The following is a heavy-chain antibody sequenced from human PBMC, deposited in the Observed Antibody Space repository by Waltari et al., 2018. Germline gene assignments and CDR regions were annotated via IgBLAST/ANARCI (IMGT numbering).Heavy chain of an antibody. CDR2: INPSGGST. V-gene: IGHV1-46*01. CDR1: EYTFTTIY. Sequence: QVQLVQPGAGVKTPGASVKISCKKSEYTFTTIYIHWVRQAPGQGLEWMGKINPSGGSTIYAQQFQGRVTMTRVTSTSTVYMELSSLRSEDTAVYYCALDTGALWMDVWGQGTTVTVSS. D-gene: IGHD3-16*01. CDR3: ALDTGALWMDV. J-gene: IGHJ6*02.